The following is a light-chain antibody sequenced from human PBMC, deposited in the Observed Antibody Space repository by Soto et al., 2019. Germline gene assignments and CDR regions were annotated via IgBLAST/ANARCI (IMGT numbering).Light chain of an antibody. CDR1: QGVSSW. CDR3: QQYNSYPWT. V-gene: IGKV1-5*03. Sequence: DIQMTQPPSPLSASVGDRVTLTCRASQGVSSWLAWFQQKPGKPPQRLTYKASSSESGVPSRFSGSGSGTDCTLTISILQPEDFATYYCQQYNSYPWTFGRGTKVDIK. CDR2: KAS. J-gene: IGKJ1*01.